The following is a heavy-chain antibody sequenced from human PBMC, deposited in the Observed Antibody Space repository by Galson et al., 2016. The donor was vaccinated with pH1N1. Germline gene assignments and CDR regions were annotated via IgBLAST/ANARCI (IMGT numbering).Heavy chain of an antibody. D-gene: IGHD3-16*01. J-gene: IGHJ5*02. CDR1: GASISTGDYY. CDR3: ARERRIRELGVGNWFDP. Sequence: TLSLTCTVSGASISTGDYYWSWIRQPPGKGLEWIGDIYESGITHYISFLKSRLSISVDTSKNQFSLKLTSVTAADTAVYYCARERRIRELGVGNWFDPWGQGTLVTVSS. V-gene: IGHV4-30-4*01. CDR2: IYESGIT.